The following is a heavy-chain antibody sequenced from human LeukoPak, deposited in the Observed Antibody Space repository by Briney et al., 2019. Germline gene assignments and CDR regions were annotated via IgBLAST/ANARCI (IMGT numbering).Heavy chain of an antibody. CDR2: IKQDGSEK. D-gene: IGHD2-2*01. Sequence: GGSLRLSCAASGFTFSSYWMSWVRQAPGKGLEWVANIKQDGSEKYYVDSVKGRFTISRDNAKNSLYLQMNSLRAEDTAVYYCARDGYQLLLLYYYYYYMDVWGKGTTVTVSS. V-gene: IGHV3-7*01. J-gene: IGHJ6*03. CDR3: ARDGYQLLLLYYYYYYMDV. CDR1: GFTFSSYW.